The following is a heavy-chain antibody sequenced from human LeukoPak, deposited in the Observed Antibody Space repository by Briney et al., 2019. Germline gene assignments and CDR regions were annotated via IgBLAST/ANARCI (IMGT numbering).Heavy chain of an antibody. V-gene: IGHV4-59*08. CDR2: IYYSGST. CDR3: ARLQITGTTLVVDY. J-gene: IGHJ4*02. Sequence: SETLSLTCTVSGGSISSYYWSWIRPPPGKGLEWIGYIYYSGSTNYNPSLKSRVTISVGTSKNQFSLKLSSVTAADTAVYYCARLQITGTTLVVDYWGQGTLVTVSS. CDR1: GGSISSYY. D-gene: IGHD1-7*01.